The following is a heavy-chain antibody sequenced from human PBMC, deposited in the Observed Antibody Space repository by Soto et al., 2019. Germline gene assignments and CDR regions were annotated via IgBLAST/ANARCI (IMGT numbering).Heavy chain of an antibody. CDR2: INAGNGNT. Sequence: ASVKVSCKASGYTFTSYAMHWVRQAPGQRLEWMGWINAGNGNTKYSQKFQGRVTMTRDTSTSTVYMELSSLRSEDTAVYYCARQKDLYSPDAFDIWGQGTMVTVSS. D-gene: IGHD6-13*01. J-gene: IGHJ3*02. CDR3: ARQKDLYSPDAFDI. CDR1: GYTFTSYA. V-gene: IGHV1-3*01.